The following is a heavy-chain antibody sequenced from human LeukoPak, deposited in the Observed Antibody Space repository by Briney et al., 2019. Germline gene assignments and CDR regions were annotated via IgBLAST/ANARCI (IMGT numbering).Heavy chain of an antibody. J-gene: IGHJ4*02. CDR1: GGSISSGGYY. CDR2: IYYSGST. V-gene: IGHV4-31*03. CDR3: ARGGATKLDY. D-gene: IGHD1-26*01. Sequence: SQTLSLTCTVSGGSISSGGYYWSWIRQHPGTGLEWIGYIYYSGSTYSNPSLRGRITISVDTSKNQFSLKLSSVTAADTAVYYCARGGATKLDYWGQGTLVTVSS.